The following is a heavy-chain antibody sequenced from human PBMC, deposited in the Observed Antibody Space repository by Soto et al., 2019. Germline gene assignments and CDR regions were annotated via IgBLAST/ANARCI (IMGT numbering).Heavy chain of an antibody. Sequence: QLQLQESGPGLVKPSETLSLTCTVSGGSISSSSYYWGWIRQPPGRGLEWIGSIYYSGSPYYNPSHKIPGATSVDTSKNQSYLKLSSLDAADTAGYYCARYYGSGSVGDYWGQGTLVTVSS. V-gene: IGHV4-39*01. CDR3: ARYYGSGSVGDY. J-gene: IGHJ4*02. CDR2: IYYSGSP. D-gene: IGHD3-10*01. CDR1: GGSISSSSYY.